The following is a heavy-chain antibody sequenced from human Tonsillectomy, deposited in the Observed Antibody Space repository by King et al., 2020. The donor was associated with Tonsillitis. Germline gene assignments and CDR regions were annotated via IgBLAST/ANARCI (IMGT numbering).Heavy chain of an antibody. J-gene: IGHJ4*02. D-gene: IGHD1-1*01. Sequence: VQQVESGGGLVQPGGSLRLSCAASGFTFSSYAMSWVRQAPGKGLEWVSAISGSGGSTYYPNSVKGRFTISRDNSKNTLYLQMNSLRAEDTAVYYCAKMENWNDGLDYWGQGTLVTVSS. CDR2: ISGSGGST. CDR3: AKMENWNDGLDY. V-gene: IGHV3-23*04. CDR1: GFTFSSYA.